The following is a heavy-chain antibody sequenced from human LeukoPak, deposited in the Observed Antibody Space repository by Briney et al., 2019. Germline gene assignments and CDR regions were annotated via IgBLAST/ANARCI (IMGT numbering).Heavy chain of an antibody. CDR2: IYHSGST. Sequence: PSQTLSLTCAVSGGSISSGGYSWSWIRQPPGKGLKWIGYIYHSGSTYYNPSLKSRVTISVDRSKNQFSLKLSSVTAADTAVYYCAREGEYYFDYWGQGTLVTVSS. J-gene: IGHJ4*02. CDR1: GGSISSGGYS. D-gene: IGHD3-16*01. V-gene: IGHV4-30-2*01. CDR3: AREGEYYFDY.